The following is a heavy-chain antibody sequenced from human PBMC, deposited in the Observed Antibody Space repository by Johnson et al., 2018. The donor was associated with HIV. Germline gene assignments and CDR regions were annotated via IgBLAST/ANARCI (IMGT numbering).Heavy chain of an antibody. CDR1: GFIVSRYD. D-gene: IGHD1-26*01. V-gene: IGHV3-13*01. Sequence: MQLVESGGGVVQPGGSLRLSCAASGFIVSRYDMHWVRQPTGKGLEWVSEIDTTGDTYYPVSVKGRFPTSRENAKNSFYLQMNSLGAEDTAVYYCARGGVGDVFDIWGQGTMVTVSS. J-gene: IGHJ3*02. CDR2: IDTTGDT. CDR3: ARGGVGDVFDI.